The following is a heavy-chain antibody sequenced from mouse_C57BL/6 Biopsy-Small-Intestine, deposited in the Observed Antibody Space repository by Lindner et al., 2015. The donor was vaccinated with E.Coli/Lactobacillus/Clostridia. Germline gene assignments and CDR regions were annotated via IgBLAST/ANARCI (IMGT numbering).Heavy chain of an antibody. J-gene: IGHJ3*01. CDR1: GYAFSSSW. CDR3: ARGVGGFAY. D-gene: IGHD1-1*02. Sequence: VQLQESGPELVKPGASVKISCKASGYAFSSSWMNWMKQRPGKGLEWIGRIYPGDGDTNYNGKFKGKATLTADKSSSTAYMQLSSLTSEDSAVYFCARGVGGFAYWGQGTLVTVSA. CDR2: IYPGDGDT. V-gene: IGHV1-82*01.